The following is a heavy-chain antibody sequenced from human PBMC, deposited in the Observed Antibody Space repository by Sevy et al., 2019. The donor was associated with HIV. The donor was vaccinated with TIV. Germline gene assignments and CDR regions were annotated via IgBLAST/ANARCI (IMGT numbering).Heavy chain of an antibody. CDR2: IFYSGYT. J-gene: IGHJ5*02. Sequence: SETLSLTCSVSGGSIINSSYYWAWIRQPPGQEPEWIGSIFYSGYTYENPSLKSRFTLSIDTSKNQFSLRLSSVTGADTAVYYCARRAGGYTSGWSWFDPWGQGTQVTVSS. CDR1: GGSIINSSYY. D-gene: IGHD6-19*01. CDR3: ARRAGGYTSGWSWFDP. V-gene: IGHV4-39*01.